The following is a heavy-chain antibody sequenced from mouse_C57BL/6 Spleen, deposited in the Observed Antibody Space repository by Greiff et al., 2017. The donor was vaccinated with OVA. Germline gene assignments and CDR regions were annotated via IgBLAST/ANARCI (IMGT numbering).Heavy chain of an antibody. J-gene: IGHJ3*01. CDR2: IDPENGAT. CDR1: GFNIKDDY. Sequence: VQLQQSGAELVRPGASVKLSCTASGFNIKDDYMHWVKQRPEQGLEWIGWIDPENGATEYASKFQGKATITADTSSNTAYLQLSSLTSEDTAVYYCTTGELRRFAYWGQGTLVTVSA. D-gene: IGHD2-12*01. CDR3: TTGELRRFAY. V-gene: IGHV14-4*01.